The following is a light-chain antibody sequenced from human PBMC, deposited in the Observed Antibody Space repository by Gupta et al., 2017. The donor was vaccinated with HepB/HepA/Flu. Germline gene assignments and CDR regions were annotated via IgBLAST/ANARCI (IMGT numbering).Light chain of an antibody. J-gene: IGLJ1*01. CDR3: QSYDSSLSGSYV. Sequence: QSVLTHPPSVSGAPGQGVTPPCPGGGPNIGAGYDVHWYQQLPGTAPKLLIYGNSNRPSGVPDRFSGSKSGTSASLAITGLQAEDEADYYCQSYDSSLSGSYVFGTGTKVTVL. CDR2: GNS. CDR1: GPNIGAGYD. V-gene: IGLV1-40*01.